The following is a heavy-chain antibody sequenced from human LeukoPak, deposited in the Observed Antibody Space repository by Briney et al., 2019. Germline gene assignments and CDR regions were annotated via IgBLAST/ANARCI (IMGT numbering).Heavy chain of an antibody. D-gene: IGHD6-19*01. Sequence: SETLSLTCTVSGDSINSNPYSWAWIRQPPGKGLEWIGSIYYSGSTYYNPSLKSRVTISVDTSKNQFSLKVSSMTAADTAVYYCARDPVVSSGWRPSNDYWGQGTLVTVSS. CDR3: ARDPVVSSGWRPSNDY. J-gene: IGHJ4*02. CDR1: GDSINSNPYS. V-gene: IGHV4-39*07. CDR2: IYYSGST.